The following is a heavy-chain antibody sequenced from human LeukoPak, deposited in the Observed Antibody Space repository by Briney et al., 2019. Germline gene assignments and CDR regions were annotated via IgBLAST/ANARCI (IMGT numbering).Heavy chain of an antibody. D-gene: IGHD2-15*01. CDR1: GYTFTGYY. CDR2: INPNSGGT. J-gene: IGHJ5*02. V-gene: IGHV1-2*02. CDR3: AREEYLTSYCRGGSCYDGAKNWFDP. Sequence: GASVKVSCKASGYTFTGYYMHWVRQAPGQGLEWMGWINPNSGGTNYAQKFQGRVTMTRDTSISTAYMELSRLRSDDTAVYYCAREEYLTSYCRGGSCYDGAKNWFDPWGQGTLVTVSS.